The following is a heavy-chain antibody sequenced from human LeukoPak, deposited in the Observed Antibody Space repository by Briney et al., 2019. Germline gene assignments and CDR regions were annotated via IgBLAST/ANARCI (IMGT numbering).Heavy chain of an antibody. CDR2: INGDGSSI. D-gene: IGHD2-21*02. J-gene: IGHJ4*02. CDR1: GFTFSVYW. V-gene: IGHV3-74*01. Sequence: PGGSLRLSCAASGFTFSVYWMHWVPQAPGKGLVWVSRINGDGSSISYADSVKGRFTISRDNAKNTLYLQMNSLTAEDTAVYYCAYSGGDADWGQGTLVTVSS. CDR3: AYSGGDAD.